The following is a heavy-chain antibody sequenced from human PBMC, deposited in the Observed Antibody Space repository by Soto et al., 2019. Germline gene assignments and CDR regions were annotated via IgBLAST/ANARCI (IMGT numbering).Heavy chain of an antibody. D-gene: IGHD1-26*01. CDR2: INPSGGST. Sequence: ASVKVSCKASGYTFTTYYMHWVRQAPGQGLEWMGIINPSGGSTSYAQKFQGRVTMTRDTSTSTVYMELSSLRSEDTAVYYCARGRDDMLNVPSRSGSYYLYYWGQGXLVTVYS. CDR1: GYTFTTYY. CDR3: ARGRDDMLNVPSRSGSYYLYY. V-gene: IGHV1-46*01. J-gene: IGHJ4*02.